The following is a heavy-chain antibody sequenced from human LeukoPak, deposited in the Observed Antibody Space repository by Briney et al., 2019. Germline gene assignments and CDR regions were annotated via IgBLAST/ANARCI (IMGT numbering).Heavy chain of an antibody. Sequence: GGSLRLSCAASGFTFSSYAMHWVRQAPGKGLEWVAFIRYDGSNKYYADSVKGRFTISRDNSKNTLYLQMNSLRAEDTAVYYCARMIVGAEYFQHWGQGTLVTVSS. CDR1: GFTFSSYA. D-gene: IGHD3-22*01. CDR2: IRYDGSNK. J-gene: IGHJ1*01. V-gene: IGHV3-30*02. CDR3: ARMIVGAEYFQH.